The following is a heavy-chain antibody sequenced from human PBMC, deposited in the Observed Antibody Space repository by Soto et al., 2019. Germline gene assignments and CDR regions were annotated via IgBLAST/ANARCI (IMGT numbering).Heavy chain of an antibody. D-gene: IGHD2-15*01. J-gene: IGHJ3*01. CDR3: ARVRCSAGSCCLTYAFDL. Sequence: EVQLVESGGGLVKPGGSLRLSCAGSGLILSNYTMNWVRQAPGKGLEWVSSISGSSTYIYYADSVKGRFTISRENAKNSLELQMNRSRVEDTAVYYCARVRCSAGSCCLTYAFDLWVRWTLVTVSS. V-gene: IGHV3-21*06. CDR1: GLILSNYT. CDR2: ISGSSTYI.